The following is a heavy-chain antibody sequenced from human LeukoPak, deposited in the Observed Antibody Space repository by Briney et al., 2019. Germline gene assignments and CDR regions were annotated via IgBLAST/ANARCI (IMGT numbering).Heavy chain of an antibody. Sequence: GGCLRLSCAVSGFTFSNYWMHWVRQGPGKGLVWVSRINSDGSNTAYADSVKGRFTISRDNAKNTLSLQMNSLRAEDTAVYYCARGYAGGYFDLWGRGTLVTVSS. J-gene: IGHJ2*01. CDR1: GFTFSNYW. CDR2: INSDGSNT. V-gene: IGHV3-74*01. D-gene: IGHD5-12*01. CDR3: ARGYAGGYFDL.